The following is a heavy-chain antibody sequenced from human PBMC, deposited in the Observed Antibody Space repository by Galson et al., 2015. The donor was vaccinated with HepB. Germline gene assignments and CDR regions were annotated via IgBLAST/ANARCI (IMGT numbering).Heavy chain of an antibody. CDR3: ARSSLYQWNGYDAFDI. Sequence: SCKASGYTFTNYYIHWARQAPGQGLEWLGWVNPNGGGTDYAQKFQGRVTLTGDTSISTAYMELSDMKSDDTAVYYCARSSLYQWNGYDAFDIWGQGTLVTVSS. J-gene: IGHJ3*02. D-gene: IGHD1-20*01. CDR2: VNPNGGGT. V-gene: IGHV1-2*02. CDR1: GYTFTNYY.